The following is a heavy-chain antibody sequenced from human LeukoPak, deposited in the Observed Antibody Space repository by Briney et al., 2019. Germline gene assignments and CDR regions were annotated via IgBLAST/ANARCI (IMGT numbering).Heavy chain of an antibody. CDR2: IYYSGST. CDR3: ARERTYYYDSSGYYYGMDV. CDR1: GGSVSSGSYY. J-gene: IGHJ6*02. V-gene: IGHV4-61*03. Sequence: PSETLSLTCTVSGGSVSSGSYYWSWIRQPPGKGLEWLGYIYYSGSTNYNPSLKSRVTISVDTSKNHFSLKLGSVTAADTAVYYCARERTYYYDSSGYYYGMDVWGQGTTVTVSS. D-gene: IGHD3-22*01.